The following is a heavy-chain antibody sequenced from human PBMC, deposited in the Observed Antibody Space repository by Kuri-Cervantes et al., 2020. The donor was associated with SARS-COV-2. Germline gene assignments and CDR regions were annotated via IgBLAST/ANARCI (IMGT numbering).Heavy chain of an antibody. CDR2: ISYDGSNK. CDR3: ARAIGRNSEIDF. D-gene: IGHD4-23*01. CDR1: GFTFSGHW. V-gene: IGHV3-30*07. J-gene: IGHJ4*01. Sequence: GGSLRLSCAASGFTFSGHWIHWVRQAPGKGLEWVAVISYDGSNKHYADSVKGRFTISRDDSKSTLYLQMDSLRAEDTALYYCARAIGRNSEIDFWGHGTRVTVSS.